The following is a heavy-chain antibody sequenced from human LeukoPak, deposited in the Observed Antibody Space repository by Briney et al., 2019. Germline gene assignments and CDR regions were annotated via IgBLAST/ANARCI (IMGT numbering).Heavy chain of an antibody. CDR3: AKVEYILVVPAATANWFVH. D-gene: IGHD2-2*01. V-gene: IGHV3-30*02. CDR1: GFTFSSYG. CDR2: IRYDGSNK. Sequence: PGGSLRLSCAASGFTFSSYGMHWIRQAPGKGLEWVAFIRYDGSNKYYADYVKGRLTISRDNAKNTLYMQMHRLRAEDTSVYFCAKVEYILVVPAATANWFVHRGQGTLVTVSS. J-gene: IGHJ5*02.